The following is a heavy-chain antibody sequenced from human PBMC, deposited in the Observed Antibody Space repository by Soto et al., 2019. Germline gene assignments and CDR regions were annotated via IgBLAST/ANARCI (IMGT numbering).Heavy chain of an antibody. Sequence: QVQLVESGGGVVQPGRSLRLSCAASGFTFSSYGMHWFRQAPGKGLEWVAVISYDGSNKYYADSVKGRFTISRDNSKNTLELQMNSLSAEDTAVYYCAKDHYDSSVYYCPGDWGQGTLVTVSS. J-gene: IGHJ4*02. V-gene: IGHV3-30*18. D-gene: IGHD3-22*01. CDR3: AKDHYDSSVYYCPGD. CDR2: ISYDGSNK. CDR1: GFTFSSYG.